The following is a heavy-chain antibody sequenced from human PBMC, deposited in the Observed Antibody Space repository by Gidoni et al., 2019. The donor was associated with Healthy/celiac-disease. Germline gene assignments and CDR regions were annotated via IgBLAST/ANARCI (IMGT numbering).Heavy chain of an antibody. CDR3: TTKTTADIVLMVYAIGDAFDI. V-gene: IGHV3-15*01. CDR2: IKSKTDGGTT. J-gene: IGHJ3*02. Sequence: AASGFTFSNAWMSWVHQAPGKGLEWVGRIKSKTDGGTTDYAAPVKGRFTISRDDSKNTRYLQMNSLKTEDTAVYYCTTKTTADIVLMVYAIGDAFDIWGQGTMVTVSS. CDR1: GFTFSNAW. D-gene: IGHD2-8*01.